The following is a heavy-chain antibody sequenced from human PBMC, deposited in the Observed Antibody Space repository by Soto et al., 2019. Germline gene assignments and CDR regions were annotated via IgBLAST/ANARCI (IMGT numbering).Heavy chain of an antibody. CDR2: IIPIFGTA. CDR1: GGTFSSHA. J-gene: IGHJ4*02. Sequence: SVKVSCKASGGTFSSHAISWVRQAPGQGLEWMGGIIPIFGTANYAQKFQGRVTITADESTSTAYMELSSLRSEDTAVYYCARAADYSHYYFDYWGQGTLVTVSS. D-gene: IGHD4-4*01. V-gene: IGHV1-69*13. CDR3: ARAADYSHYYFDY.